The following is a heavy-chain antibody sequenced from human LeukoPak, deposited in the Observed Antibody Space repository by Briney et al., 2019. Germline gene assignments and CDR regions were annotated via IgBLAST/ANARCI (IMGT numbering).Heavy chain of an antibody. Sequence: SGGSLRLSCAASGFIFRTYSMDWVRQAPGKGLEWVASINPDGSQKFYVDSVKGRFTISRDNTKTSLYLEMNSLGAEDTAMYYCAKLLGTVTIYDYWGQGTRVTVSS. CDR3: AKLLGTVTIYDY. V-gene: IGHV3-7*01. J-gene: IGHJ4*02. D-gene: IGHD2/OR15-2a*01. CDR1: GFIFRTYS. CDR2: INPDGSQK.